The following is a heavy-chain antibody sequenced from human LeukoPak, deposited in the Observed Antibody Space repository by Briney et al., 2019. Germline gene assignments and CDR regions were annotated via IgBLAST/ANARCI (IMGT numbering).Heavy chain of an antibody. CDR3: ARGGGDYVGWFDP. D-gene: IGHD4-17*01. Sequence: PSETLSLTCNIPPDSGTGCFGSWIRHPAGKRPEWIGRLCARGSTKSNPSLQSRLHMSLDQSQRHFSLNLMPLTAADPAIYYRARGGGDYVGWFDPWGQRTLVIVSS. CDR2: LCARGST. CDR1: PDSGTGCF. J-gene: IGHJ5*02. V-gene: IGHV4-4*07.